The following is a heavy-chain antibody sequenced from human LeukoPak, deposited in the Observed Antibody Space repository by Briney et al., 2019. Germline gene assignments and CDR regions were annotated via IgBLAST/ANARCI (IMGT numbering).Heavy chain of an antibody. CDR2: INPNSGGT. D-gene: IGHD6-13*01. V-gene: IGHV1-2*02. Sequence: ASVKVSCKASGYTFTGYYMHWVRQAPGQGLEWMGWINPNSGGTNYAQKFQGRVTMTRDTSISTAYMELSRLRSDDTAVYYCARVQSIAAAGTFYYWGQGTLVTVSS. J-gene: IGHJ4*02. CDR3: ARVQSIAAAGTFYY. CDR1: GYTFTGYY.